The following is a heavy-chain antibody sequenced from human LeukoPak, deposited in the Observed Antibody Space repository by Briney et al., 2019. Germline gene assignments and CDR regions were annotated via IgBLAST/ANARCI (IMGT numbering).Heavy chain of an antibody. D-gene: IGHD4-17*01. J-gene: IGHJ5*02. CDR2: IYTSGST. CDR1: GGSISSYY. V-gene: IGHV4-4*07. CDR3: ARDLWYGDYLSNWFDP. Sequence: SETLSLTCTVSGGSISSYYWSWIRQPAGKGLEWIGRIYTSGSTNYNPSLKSRVTMSVDTSKNQFSLKLSSVTAADTAVYYCARDLWYGDYLSNWFDPWGQGTLVTVSS.